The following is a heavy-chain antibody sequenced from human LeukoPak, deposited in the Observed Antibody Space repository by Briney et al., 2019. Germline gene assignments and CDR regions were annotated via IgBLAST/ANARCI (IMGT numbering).Heavy chain of an antibody. D-gene: IGHD5-18*01. J-gene: IGHJ3*02. Sequence: SETLSLTCTVYGGSFSGYYLSWIRQPPGKGLEWIGEINHSGSTNYNPSLKSRVTISVDTSKNQFSLKLSSVTAADTAVYYCARTPNHNRRRYRYGYNTAFDIWGQGTMDTVSS. V-gene: IGHV4-34*01. CDR2: INHSGST. CDR3: ARTPNHNRRRYRYGYNTAFDI. CDR1: GGSFSGYY.